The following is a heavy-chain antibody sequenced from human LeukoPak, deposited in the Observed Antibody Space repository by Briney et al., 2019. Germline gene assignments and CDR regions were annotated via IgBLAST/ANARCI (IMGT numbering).Heavy chain of an antibody. D-gene: IGHD3-22*01. CDR1: GFTFSSYA. CDR2: ISGSGGST. CDR3: AKNLRSGYYRWFDP. Sequence: PGGSLRLPCAASGFTFSSYAMSWVRQAPGKGLEWVSAISGSGGSTYYADSVKGRFTISRDNSKNTLYLQMNSLRTEDTAVYYCAKNLRSGYYRWFDPWGQGTLVTVSS. J-gene: IGHJ5*02. V-gene: IGHV3-23*01.